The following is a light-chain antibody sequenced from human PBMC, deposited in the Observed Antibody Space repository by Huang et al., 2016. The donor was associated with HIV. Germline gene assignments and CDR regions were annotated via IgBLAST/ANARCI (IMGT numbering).Light chain of an antibody. Sequence: EIVLTQSPGTLSLSPGESATLSCRASQSVRSRFLAWYQQRPGQAPRLLIYGASTRATGGPERFSGSGSGTDFTLTISRLEPDDFAVYYCQQYDTSPPITFGPGTKVDI. CDR3: QQYDTSPPIT. V-gene: IGKV3-20*01. CDR2: GAS. J-gene: IGKJ3*01. CDR1: QSVRSRF.